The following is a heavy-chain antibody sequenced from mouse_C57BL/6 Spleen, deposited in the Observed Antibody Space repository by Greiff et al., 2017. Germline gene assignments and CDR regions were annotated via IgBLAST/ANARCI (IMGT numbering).Heavy chain of an antibody. Sequence: EVMLVESGGDLVKPGGSLKLSCAASGFTFSSYGMSWVRQTPDRRLEWVATISSGGSYTYYPDSVKGRFTISRDNAKDTLYLQMSSLKSEDTAMYYCARDGRGDYFDYWGQGTTLTVSS. CDR2: ISSGGSYT. J-gene: IGHJ2*01. V-gene: IGHV5-6*02. CDR3: ARDGRGDYFDY. CDR1: GFTFSSYG. D-gene: IGHD2-3*01.